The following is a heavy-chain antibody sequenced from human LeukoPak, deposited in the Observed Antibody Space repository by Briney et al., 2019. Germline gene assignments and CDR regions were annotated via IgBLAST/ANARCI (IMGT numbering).Heavy chain of an antibody. CDR3: ARGPFMTYYGMDV. V-gene: IGHV1-69*13. D-gene: IGHD2/OR15-2a*01. J-gene: IGHJ6*02. Sequence: GASVKVSCKASGGTFSSYAISWLRQAPGQGLEWMGGIIPIFGTANYAQKFQGRVTITADESTSTAYMELSSLRSEDTAVYYCARGPFMTYYGMDVWGQGTTVTVSS. CDR1: GGTFSSYA. CDR2: IIPIFGTA.